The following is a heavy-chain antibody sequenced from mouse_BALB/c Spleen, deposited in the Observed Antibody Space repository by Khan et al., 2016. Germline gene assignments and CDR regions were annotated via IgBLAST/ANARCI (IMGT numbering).Heavy chain of an antibody. CDR3: AREPYAMDY. J-gene: IGHJ4*01. CDR2: INTHSGVP. D-gene: IGHD6-1*01. V-gene: IGHV9-4*02. Sequence: QIQLVQSGPELKKPGETVRISCKASGYTFTTAGMQWVQKMPGKGLKWIGWINTHSGVPTYAQDFKGRFALSLETSASIAYLQISNLKNEDTATYFCAREPYAMDYWCQGTSVPVSS. CDR1: GYTFTTAG.